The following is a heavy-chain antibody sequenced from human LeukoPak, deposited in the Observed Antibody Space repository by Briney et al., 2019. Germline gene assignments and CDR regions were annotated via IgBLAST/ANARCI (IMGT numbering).Heavy chain of an antibody. CDR1: GFTLSSYS. J-gene: IGHJ4*02. Sequence: PGGSLRLSCAASGFTLSSYSMNWVRQAPGKGLEWISYISSSSSTIYYADSVKGRFTISRDNAKNSLYLQMNSLRAEDTAVYFCARRRYNWNAIDYWGQGTLVTVSS. CDR2: ISSSSSTI. CDR3: ARRRYNWNAIDY. D-gene: IGHD1-20*01. V-gene: IGHV3-48*01.